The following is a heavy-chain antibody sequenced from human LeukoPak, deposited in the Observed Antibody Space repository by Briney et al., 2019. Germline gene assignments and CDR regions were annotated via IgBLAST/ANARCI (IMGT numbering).Heavy chain of an antibody. CDR3: AKDHYWSIDY. Sequence: GGSLRLSCAASGFDFSSNWMHWARHAPGQGLVWVSRIKGDGISTNYADSVKGRFTVSRDIAKNTLYLQMNSLRAEDTGVYYCAKDHYWSIDYRGRGTLVTVSS. CDR2: IKGDGIST. CDR1: GFDFSSNW. V-gene: IGHV3-74*01. D-gene: IGHD3-3*01. J-gene: IGHJ4*02.